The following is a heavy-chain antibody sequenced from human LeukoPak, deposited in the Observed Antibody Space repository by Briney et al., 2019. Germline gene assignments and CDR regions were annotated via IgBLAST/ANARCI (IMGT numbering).Heavy chain of an antibody. J-gene: IGHJ5*02. Sequence: PSETLSLTCAVYGGSFSGYYWSWIRQPPGKWLEWIGEINHSGSTNYNPSLKSRVTISVDTSKNQFSLKLSSVTAADTAVYYCARGRGYRYNWFDPWGQGTLVTVSS. CDR1: GGSFSGYY. V-gene: IGHV4-34*01. D-gene: IGHD6-13*01. CDR2: INHSGST. CDR3: ARGRGYRYNWFDP.